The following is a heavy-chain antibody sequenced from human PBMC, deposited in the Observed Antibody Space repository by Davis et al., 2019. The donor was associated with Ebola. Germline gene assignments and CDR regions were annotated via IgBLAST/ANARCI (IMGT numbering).Heavy chain of an antibody. D-gene: IGHD3-16*01. CDR2: FDPEDGEA. CDR3: AAGGLGGGFDI. J-gene: IGHJ3*02. CDR1: GYTLTELS. V-gene: IGHV1-24*01. Sequence: ASVKVSCKASGYTLTELSIHWVRQAPGKGLEWMGNFDPEDGEALYAQKFQDRVTMTEDTSTDTAYMELSSLRSEDTAVNYWAAGGLGGGFDIWGQGTMVTVSS.